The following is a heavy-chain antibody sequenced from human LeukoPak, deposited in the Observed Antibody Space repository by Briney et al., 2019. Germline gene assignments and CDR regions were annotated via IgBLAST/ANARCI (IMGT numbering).Heavy chain of an antibody. CDR2: IIPIFGTA. CDR3: ARAPRYRPYYYYMDV. J-gene: IGHJ6*03. Sequence: SVKVSCKASGGTFSSYAISWVRQAPGQGLEWMGGIIPIFGTANYAQKFQGRVTITADKSTSTAYMELSSLRSEDTAVYYCARAPRYRPYYYYMDVWGKGTTVTVSS. V-gene: IGHV1-69*06. CDR1: GGTFSSYA. D-gene: IGHD1-1*01.